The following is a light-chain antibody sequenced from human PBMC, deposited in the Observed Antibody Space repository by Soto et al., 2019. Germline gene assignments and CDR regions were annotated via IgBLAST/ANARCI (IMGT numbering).Light chain of an antibody. J-gene: IGLJ1*01. V-gene: IGLV2-23*02. CDR3: CADAGRSTYV. CDR1: SSDVGSYNF. Sequence: QSALTQPASVSGSPGQSITISCTRTSSDVGSYNFVSWYQQHPGEVPKVMIYEVSKRPSGVSDRSSGSKSGNTASLTISGLQAEDEADYYCCADAGRSTYVFGTGTKVTVL. CDR2: EVS.